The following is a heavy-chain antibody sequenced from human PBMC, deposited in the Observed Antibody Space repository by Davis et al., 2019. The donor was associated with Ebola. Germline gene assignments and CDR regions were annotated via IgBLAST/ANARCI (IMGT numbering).Heavy chain of an antibody. J-gene: IGHJ4*02. CDR3: ARERRFAFDY. V-gene: IGHV1-3*01. Sequence: ASVKVSCKASGYTFTSYAMHWVRQAPGQRLEWLGWINAANGNTKYSQKFQGRVTITRDTSASTAYMELSSLRSEDTAVYYCARERRFAFDYWGQGTLVTVSS. CDR2: INAANGNT. CDR1: GYTFTSYA.